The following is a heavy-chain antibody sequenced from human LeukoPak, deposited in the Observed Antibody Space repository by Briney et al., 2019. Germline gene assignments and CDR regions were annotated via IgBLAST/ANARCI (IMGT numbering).Heavy chain of an antibody. CDR1: GFTFSSYA. Sequence: GSLRLSCAASGFTFSSYAMSWIRQPPGKGLEWIGEINHSGSTNYNPSLKSRVTISVDTSKNQFSLKLSSVTAADTAVYYCARHGPRITIFGVVIRGGWFDPWGQGTLVTVSS. CDR3: ARHGPRITIFGVVIRGGWFDP. D-gene: IGHD3-3*01. CDR2: INHSGST. J-gene: IGHJ5*02. V-gene: IGHV4-34*01.